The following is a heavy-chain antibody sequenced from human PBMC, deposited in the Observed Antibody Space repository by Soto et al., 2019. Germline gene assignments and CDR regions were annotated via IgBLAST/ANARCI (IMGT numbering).Heavy chain of an antibody. CDR3: AIYHLELFRSEY. D-gene: IGHD2-2*01. J-gene: IGHJ4*02. Sequence: GASVKVSCKAYDFSFTSHGITWVRQAPGQGLEWMGWISLYNGNTNYAQQFQGRVTMTTDTSTSTAYMELRSLRSDDTAMYFCAIYHLELFRSEYWGQGTMVTVSS. V-gene: IGHV1-18*04. CDR2: ISLYNGNT. CDR1: DFSFTSHG.